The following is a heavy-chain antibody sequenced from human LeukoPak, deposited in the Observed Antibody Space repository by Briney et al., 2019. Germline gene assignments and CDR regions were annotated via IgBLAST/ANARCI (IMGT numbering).Heavy chain of an antibody. CDR1: GGSISSSSYY. V-gene: IGHV4-39*01. CDR3: ARLSLDSSRDYYFDY. Sequence: SETLSLTCTVSGGSISSSSYYWGWIRQPPGKGLEWIGSIYYSGSTYYNPSLKSRATISVDTSKNQFSLKLSSVTAADTAVYYCARLSLDSSRDYYFDYWGQGTLVTVSS. J-gene: IGHJ4*02. CDR2: IYYSGST. D-gene: IGHD5-24*01.